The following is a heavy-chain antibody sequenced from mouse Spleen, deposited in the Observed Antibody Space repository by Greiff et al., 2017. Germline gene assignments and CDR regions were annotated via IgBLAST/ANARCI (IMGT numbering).Heavy chain of an antibody. V-gene: IGHV1-82*01. CDR3: ASPLGFDY. CDR2: LYPGDGDT. J-gene: IGHJ2*01. CDR1: GYAFSSSW. D-gene: IGHD4-1*01. Sequence: VQLQQSGPELVKPGASVKISCKASGYAFSSSWMNWVKQRPGKGLEWIGRLYPGDGDTNYNGKFKGKATLTADKSSSTAYMQLSSLTSEDSAVYFCASPLGFDYWGQGTTLTVSS.